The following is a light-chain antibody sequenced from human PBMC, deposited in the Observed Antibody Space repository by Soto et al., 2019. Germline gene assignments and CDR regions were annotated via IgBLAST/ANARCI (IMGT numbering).Light chain of an antibody. CDR3: RSATSSGTVV. Sequence: QSVLTQPASVSGSPGQSITISCTGTSSDVGGYNFVSWYQQGPGKAPKLMIYEVNNRPSGVSNRFSGSKSGNTASLTISGLQAEDEADYYGRSATSSGTVVFGGATPLTVL. CDR2: EVN. V-gene: IGLV2-14*01. J-gene: IGLJ3*02. CDR1: SSDVGGYNF.